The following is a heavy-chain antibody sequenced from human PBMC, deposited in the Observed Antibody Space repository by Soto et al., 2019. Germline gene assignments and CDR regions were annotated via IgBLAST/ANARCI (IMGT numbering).Heavy chain of an antibody. CDR3: AKSITMIVVVIKEYYYYGMDV. Sequence: GGSLRLSCAASGYTFSSYAMGWVRQAPGKGLEWVSAISGSGGSTYYADSVKGRFTISRDNSKNTLYLQMNSLRAEDTAVYYCAKSITMIVVVIKEYYYYGMDVWGQGTTVTVSS. J-gene: IGHJ6*02. CDR2: ISGSGGST. CDR1: GYTFSSYA. D-gene: IGHD3-22*01. V-gene: IGHV3-23*01.